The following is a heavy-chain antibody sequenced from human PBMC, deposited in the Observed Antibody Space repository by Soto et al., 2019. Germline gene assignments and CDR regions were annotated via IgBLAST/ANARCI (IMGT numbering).Heavy chain of an antibody. CDR1: GGSMRNYF. J-gene: IGHJ4*02. D-gene: IGHD6-13*01. CDR3: AAGEASSRNLAPYYLDF. CDR2: IHYSGTT. V-gene: IGHV4-59*01. Sequence: SETLSLTCTVSGGSMRNYFWTWIRQPPGRGLEWIGYIHYSGTTSFFPSYNPSLRSRVTISEDTSKNQFSLKLLSVTTADTAVYFCAAGEASSRNLAPYYLDFWGQGTLVTVSS.